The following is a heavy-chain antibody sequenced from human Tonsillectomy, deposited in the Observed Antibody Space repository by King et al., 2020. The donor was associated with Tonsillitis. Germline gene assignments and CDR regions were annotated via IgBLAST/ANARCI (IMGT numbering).Heavy chain of an antibody. V-gene: IGHV4-34*01. D-gene: IGHD4-17*01. Sequence: VQLQQWGAGLLKPSETLSLTCAVYGGSFSGYYWSWIRQPPGKGLEWIGEINHSGSTNYNPSLKSRVTISVDTSKNQFSLKLRSVTAADTAVYYCSRVGDYPTYAFDIWGQGTMVTVSS. CDR3: SRVGDYPTYAFDI. CDR2: INHSGST. J-gene: IGHJ3*02. CDR1: GGSFSGYY.